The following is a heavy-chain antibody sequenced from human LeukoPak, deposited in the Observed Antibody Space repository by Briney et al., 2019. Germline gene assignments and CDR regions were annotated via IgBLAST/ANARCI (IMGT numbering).Heavy chain of an antibody. V-gene: IGHV5-51*01. CDR3: ARKAVYYYGLDV. CDR2: IFPGDSET. CDR1: GYSFTTYW. D-gene: IGHD1-14*01. Sequence: GESLKISCKGFGYSFTTYWIAWVRQMPGKGLEWMGTIFPGDSETIYSPSFQGQVTISADNSITTAYLQWSSLKASDTAIYYCARKAVYYYGLDVWGQGTAVTVSS. J-gene: IGHJ6*02.